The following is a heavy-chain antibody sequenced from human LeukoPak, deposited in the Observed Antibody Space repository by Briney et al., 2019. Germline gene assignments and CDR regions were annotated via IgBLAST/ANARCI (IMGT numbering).Heavy chain of an antibody. CDR1: GFTFSNYW. J-gene: IGHJ4*02. CDR3: ATVAGDCSGGRCYLLRFDY. V-gene: IGHV3-7*01. D-gene: IGHD2-15*01. CDR2: IKLDGSEK. Sequence: GGSLRLSCAASGFTFSNYWMSWVRQAPGKGLEGVANIKLDGSEKDYVDSVKGRFTITRDNAKNSLDLQMNSLRGDDTAVYYCATVAGDCSGGRCYLLRFDYWGQGTLVTVSS.